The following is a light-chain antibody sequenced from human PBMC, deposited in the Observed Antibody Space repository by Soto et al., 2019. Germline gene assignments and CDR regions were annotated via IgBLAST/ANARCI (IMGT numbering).Light chain of an antibody. V-gene: IGKV1-5*03. CDR1: QSVDTC. Sequence: DIQMTQSPSTLSASVGDRVTITCRASQSVDTCLAWYQQKPGKAPHLLIYKASSLATGVPSRFSGSGSVKEFPLTISSLQPDDFETYYCQQFYRYPWTFGQGTKVEIK. CDR3: QQFYRYPWT. CDR2: KAS. J-gene: IGKJ1*01.